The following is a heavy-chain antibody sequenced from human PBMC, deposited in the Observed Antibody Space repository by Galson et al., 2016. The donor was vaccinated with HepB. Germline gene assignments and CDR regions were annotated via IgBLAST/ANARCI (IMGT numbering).Heavy chain of an antibody. CDR2: INPNRGDT. Sequence: SVKVSCKASGYTFTGYYIHWVRQAPGQGLEWMGWINPNRGDTNYAQKFQGRVTMTLDTSIATVYMELSRLRSDDTAVYYCARRRHWEYAFDNWGQGTVVTVSS. V-gene: IGHV1-2*02. CDR3: ARRRHWEYAFDN. CDR1: GYTFTGYY. D-gene: IGHD1-26*01. J-gene: IGHJ3*02.